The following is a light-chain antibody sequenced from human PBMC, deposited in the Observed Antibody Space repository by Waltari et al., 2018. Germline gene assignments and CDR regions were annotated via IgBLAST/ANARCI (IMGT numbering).Light chain of an antibody. Sequence: SALTQPASVSGSPGQSITISCAGTSSYIGANEYVPRYQQHPDQTPKLIFHDVLNRAFGISNRFSGSKSANTASLTITGLQAEDEADYYCCAYTIRSTLVFGGGTRVTVL. V-gene: IGLV2-14*03. CDR3: CAYTIRSTLV. CDR2: DVL. J-gene: IGLJ3*02. CDR1: SSYIGANEY.